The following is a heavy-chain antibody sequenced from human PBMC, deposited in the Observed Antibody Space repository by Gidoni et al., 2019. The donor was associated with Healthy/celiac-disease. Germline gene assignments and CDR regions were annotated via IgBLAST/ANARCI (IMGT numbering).Heavy chain of an antibody. Sequence: QVQLQQWGAGLLKPSEPLSLPCAVYGGSFSGYYWSWIRQPPGKGLEWIGEINHSGSTNYNPSLKSRVTISVDTSKNQFSLKLSSVTAADTAVYYCASPCSGGSCYSGIGYWGQGTLVTVSS. CDR2: INHSGST. V-gene: IGHV4-34*01. D-gene: IGHD2-15*01. CDR1: GGSFSGYY. CDR3: ASPCSGGSCYSGIGY. J-gene: IGHJ4*02.